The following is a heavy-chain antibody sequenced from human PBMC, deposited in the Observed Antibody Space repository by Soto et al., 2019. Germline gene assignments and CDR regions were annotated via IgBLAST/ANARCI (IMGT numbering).Heavy chain of an antibody. CDR2: ISSSGYI. CDR3: ARDCSGGSCYPGMDV. Sequence: ESGGGRFKPGGPLDFSLAAPGFNFNSITFNWVRQAPGKRLECRSSISSSGYIFSTDSVRGRFTISRYNAKNSVYLQINSLRAEDTAVYFCARDCSGGSCYPGMDVWGQGTTVTVSS. J-gene: IGHJ6*02. D-gene: IGHD2-15*01. CDR1: GFNFNSIT. V-gene: IGHV3-21*01.